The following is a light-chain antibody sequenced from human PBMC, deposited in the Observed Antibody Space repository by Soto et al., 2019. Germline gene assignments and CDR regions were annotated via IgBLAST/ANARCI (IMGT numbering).Light chain of an antibody. CDR3: QQRSVWPIT. CDR2: STS. J-gene: IGKJ5*01. V-gene: IGKV3D-20*02. CDR1: QSLSNSY. Sequence: EIVLTQSPGTLSLSPGERATLSCRASQSLSNSYLAWYQQRPGQAPRLLIYSTSSRATGIPARFSGSGSGTDFTLTISGLEPEDFAVYYCQQRSVWPITFGQGTRLEIK.